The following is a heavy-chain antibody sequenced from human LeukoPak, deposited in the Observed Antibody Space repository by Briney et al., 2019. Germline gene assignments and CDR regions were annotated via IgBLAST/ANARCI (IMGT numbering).Heavy chain of an antibody. CDR3: AKAQGDYYYDSSGYYDWFDP. V-gene: IGHV3-30*02. J-gene: IGHJ5*02. CDR2: IRYDGSNK. D-gene: IGHD3-22*01. CDR1: GFTFSSYG. Sequence: PGGSLRLSCAASGFTFSSYGMHWVRQAPGKGLEWVAYIRYDGSNKYYADSVKGRFTISRDISKNTLYLQMNRLRAEDTAVYYCAKAQGDYYYDSSGYYDWFDPWGQGTLVTVSS.